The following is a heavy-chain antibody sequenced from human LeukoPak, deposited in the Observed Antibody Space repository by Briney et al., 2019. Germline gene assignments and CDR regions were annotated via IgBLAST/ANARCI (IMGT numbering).Heavy chain of an antibody. D-gene: IGHD6-19*01. CDR2: IYYGGST. CDR3: ARSPRAVAETGAFDI. V-gene: IGHV4-59*01. Sequence: SETLSLTCTVSGGSISSYYWSWIRQPPGKGLGWIGYIYYGGSTNYNPSLKSRVTISVATSKNQFSLKLSSVTAADTAVYYCARSPRAVAETGAFDIWGQGTMVTVSS. J-gene: IGHJ3*02. CDR1: GGSISSYY.